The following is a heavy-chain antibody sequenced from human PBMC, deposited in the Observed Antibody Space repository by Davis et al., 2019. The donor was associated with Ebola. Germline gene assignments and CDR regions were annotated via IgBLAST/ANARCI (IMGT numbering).Heavy chain of an antibody. CDR2: ISAYNGNT. Sequence: AASVTVSCKASGYTFTSYGISWVRQAPGQGLEWMGWISAYNGNTNYAQKFQGRVTMTRNTSISTAYMELSSLRSEDTAVYYCARAQFPTTSDHWGQGTLVTVSS. CDR1: GYTFTSYG. J-gene: IGHJ4*02. V-gene: IGHV1-18*04. CDR3: ARAQFPTTSDH. D-gene: IGHD1-1*01.